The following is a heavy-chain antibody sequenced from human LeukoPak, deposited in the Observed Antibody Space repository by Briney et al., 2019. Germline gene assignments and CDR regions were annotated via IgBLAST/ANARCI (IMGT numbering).Heavy chain of an antibody. CDR3: ARDGDILTGYYFN. CDR2: ISSSSSYI. J-gene: IGHJ4*02. CDR1: GFTFSSYG. Sequence: PGGSLRLSCAASGFTFSSYGMSWVRQAPGKGLEWVSSISSSSSYIYYADSVKGRFTISRDNAKNSLYLQMNSLRAEDTAVYYCARDGDILTGYYFNWGQGTLVTVSS. V-gene: IGHV3-21*01. D-gene: IGHD3-9*01.